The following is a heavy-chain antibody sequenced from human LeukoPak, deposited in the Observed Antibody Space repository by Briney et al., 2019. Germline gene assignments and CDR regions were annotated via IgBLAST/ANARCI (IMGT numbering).Heavy chain of an antibody. CDR3: AKENCSSTSCSSGSAFDI. CDR2: IRYDGSNK. J-gene: IGHJ3*02. D-gene: IGHD2-2*01. CDR1: GFTFSSYG. Sequence: GGSLRLSCAASGFTFSSYGMHWVRQAPGKGLEWVAFIRYDGSNKYYADSVKGRFTISRENSKNTLYLQMNSLRAEDTAVYYCAKENCSSTSCSSGSAFDIWGQGTMVTVSS. V-gene: IGHV3-30*02.